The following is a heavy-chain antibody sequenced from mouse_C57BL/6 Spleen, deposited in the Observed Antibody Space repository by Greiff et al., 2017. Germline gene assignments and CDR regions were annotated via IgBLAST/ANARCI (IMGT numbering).Heavy chain of an antibody. V-gene: IGHV5-17*01. J-gene: IGHJ4*01. Sequence: EVHLVESGGGLVKPGGSLKLSCAASGFTFSDYGMHWVRQAPEKGLEWVAYISSGSSTIYYADTVKGRFTIARDNAKNTLFLQMTSLRSEDTAMYYCARHYSDAMDYWGQGTSVTVSS. CDR2: ISSGSSTI. CDR3: ARHYSDAMDY. CDR1: GFTFSDYG. D-gene: IGHD2-12*01.